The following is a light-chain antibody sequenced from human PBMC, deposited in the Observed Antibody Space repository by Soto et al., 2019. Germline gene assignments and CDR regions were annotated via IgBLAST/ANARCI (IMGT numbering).Light chain of an antibody. J-gene: IGKJ1*01. CDR3: QKLNAYPPWT. CDR2: KAS. CDR1: QDINKW. V-gene: IGKV1-5*03. Sequence: DIQMTQSPSTLSASVGDRVTITCRASQDINKWLAWYQQKPGTAPKLLISKASILESGVPSRFSGSGSGTDYTLIISSLQPEDFATYFCQKLNAYPPWTFGQGTKVDIK.